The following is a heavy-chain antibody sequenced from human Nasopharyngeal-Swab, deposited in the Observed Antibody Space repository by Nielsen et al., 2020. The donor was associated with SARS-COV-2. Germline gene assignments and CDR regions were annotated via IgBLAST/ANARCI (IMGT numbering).Heavy chain of an antibody. CDR2: IKSKTDGGTT. D-gene: IGHD6-19*01. J-gene: IGHJ6*02. Sequence: SWAAFGFTFSYAWMSWVRQAPGKGQGWVGRIKSKTDGGTTDYAAAVKGRFTISRDDSNNTLYLQMNSLRTEDTAVYYCTTDNKLKKYSGWYSYYYYGMDVWGQGTTVTVSS. CDR1: GFTFSYAW. V-gene: IGHV3-15*01. CDR3: TTDNKLKKYSGWYSYYYYGMDV.